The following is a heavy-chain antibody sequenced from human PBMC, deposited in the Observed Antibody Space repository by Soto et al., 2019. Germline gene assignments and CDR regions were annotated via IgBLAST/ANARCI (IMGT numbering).Heavy chain of an antibody. CDR1: GITFSTYA. V-gene: IGHV1-3*01. Sequence: GASVKVSWKASGITFSTYAIHWVRQAPGQGLEWMGWINAGNGNTRYSQKFQGRVTLTRDTSASTTYMDLSSLRSEDTAIYYCARALSGYATWGQGTLVTVSS. D-gene: IGHD5-12*01. J-gene: IGHJ4*02. CDR3: ARALSGYAT. CDR2: INAGNGNT.